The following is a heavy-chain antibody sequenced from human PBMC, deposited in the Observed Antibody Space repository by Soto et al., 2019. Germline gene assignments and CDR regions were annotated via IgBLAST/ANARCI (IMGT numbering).Heavy chain of an antibody. CDR1: GFTFSSYA. J-gene: IGHJ4*02. V-gene: IGHV4-34*01. CDR3: ARGVRYKPFDY. D-gene: IGHD5-18*01. CDR2: INHSGST. Sequence: PGGSLRLSCAASGFTFSSYAMSWVRQAPGKGLEWIGEINHSGSTNYNPSLKSRVTISVDTSKNQFSLKLSSVTAADTAVYYCARGVRYKPFDYWGQGTLVTVSS.